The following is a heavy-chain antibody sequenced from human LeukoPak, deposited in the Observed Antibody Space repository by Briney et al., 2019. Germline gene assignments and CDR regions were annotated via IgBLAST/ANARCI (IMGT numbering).Heavy chain of an antibody. CDR3: ARSPGIVGATVPVDY. D-gene: IGHD1-26*01. V-gene: IGHV3-7*01. Sequence: PGGSLRLSCAASGFTFSSYWMSWVRQAPGKGLEWLANIKQDGSEKYYVDSVKGRFTISRDNAKNSLYLQMNSLRAEDTAVYYCARSPGIVGATVPVDYWGQGTLVTVSS. CDR2: IKQDGSEK. CDR1: GFTFSSYW. J-gene: IGHJ4*02.